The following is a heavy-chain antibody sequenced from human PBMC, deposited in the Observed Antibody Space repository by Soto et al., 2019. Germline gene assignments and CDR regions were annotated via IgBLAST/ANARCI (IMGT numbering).Heavy chain of an antibody. CDR1: GFTFSSYA. CDR3: SISYCGGDCPPGDS. D-gene: IGHD2-21*02. J-gene: IGHJ4*02. V-gene: IGHV3-23*01. Sequence: EVQLLESGGGLVQPGGSLRLSCAASGFTFSSYAMSWVRQAPGKGLVWVSAISGSGGSTYYADSVKGRFTISRDNSKNTAYLQMNSLNTEDTAVYYCSISYCGGDCPPGDSWGQGTLVTVSS. CDR2: ISGSGGST.